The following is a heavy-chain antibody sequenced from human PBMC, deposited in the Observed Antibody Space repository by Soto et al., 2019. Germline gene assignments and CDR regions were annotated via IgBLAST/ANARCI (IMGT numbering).Heavy chain of an antibody. D-gene: IGHD2-15*01. J-gene: IGHJ6*02. CDR3: ARATPCYYYGMDV. CDR1: GGSISSGGDY. V-gene: IGHV4-31*03. CDR2: IYYSGST. Sequence: QVQLQESGPGLVKPSQTLSLTCTVSGGSISSGGDYWSWIRQHPGKGLEWIGYIYYSGSTYYNPSLTSRVTLSVDTSKNHLSLKLSSVTAADTAVYYCARATPCYYYGMDVWGQGTTVTVSS.